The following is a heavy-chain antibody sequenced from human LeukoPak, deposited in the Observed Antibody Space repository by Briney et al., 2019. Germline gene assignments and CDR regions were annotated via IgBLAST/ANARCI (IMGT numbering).Heavy chain of an antibody. Sequence: SQTLSLTYAISGDSVSSNSAAWNWVRQSPSRGLEWLVRTYYRSKWYNDYAVSVKSRITINPDTSKNQFSLQLNSVTPEDTAVYYCARDQVSSSQLRAYYYYMDVWGKGTTVTVSS. J-gene: IGHJ6*03. CDR3: ARDQVSSSQLRAYYYYMDV. CDR2: TYYRSKWYN. CDR1: GDSVSSNSAA. V-gene: IGHV6-1*01. D-gene: IGHD6-13*01.